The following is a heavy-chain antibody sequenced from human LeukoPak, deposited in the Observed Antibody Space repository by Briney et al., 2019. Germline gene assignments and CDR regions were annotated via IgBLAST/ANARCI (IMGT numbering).Heavy chain of an antibody. CDR2: ISYDGSNK. J-gene: IGHJ6*04. CDR1: AFTFSSYA. D-gene: IGHD2-2*01. CDR3: AREYCSSTSCYLFYYYYYGMDV. Sequence: PGGSLRLSCAASAFTFSSYAMHWVRQAPGKGLEWVAVISYDGSNKYYADSVKGRFTISRDNSKNTLYLQMNSLRAEDTAVYYCAREYCSSTSCYLFYYYYYGMDVWGKGTTVTVSS. V-gene: IGHV3-30*04.